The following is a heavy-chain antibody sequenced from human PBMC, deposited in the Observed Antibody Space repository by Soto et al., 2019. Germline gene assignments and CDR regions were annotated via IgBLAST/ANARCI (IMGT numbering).Heavy chain of an antibody. CDR1: GFSLTTDRVG. J-gene: IGHJ4*02. D-gene: IGHD1-26*01. V-gene: IGHV2-5*02. Sequence: QITLKESGPTLVKPTQTLTLTCTFSGFSLTTDRVGVGWIRQPPGEALEWLAVIYWDDSKTYRPSLESRLTITKDTSKDLVALTQTNMDSLDTATYYCAHAYGGRSLYWGQGTLVTVSS. CDR3: AHAYGGRSLY. CDR2: IYWDDSK.